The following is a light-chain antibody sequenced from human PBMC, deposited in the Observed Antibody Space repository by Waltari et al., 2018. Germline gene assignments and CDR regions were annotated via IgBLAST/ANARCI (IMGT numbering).Light chain of an antibody. V-gene: IGLV2-14*03. Sequence: QSALTQPASVSESPGQSITISCTGSTSDIGSCNFVSWYQQHPGKAPKLIIYDVTKRRSGVSVRFSGAKSGNTASLTISGLQTEDESHYYCSSFTTNTPVMFGGGTKLTVL. CDR2: DVT. CDR3: SSFTTNTPVM. J-gene: IGLJ3*02. CDR1: TSDIGSCNF.